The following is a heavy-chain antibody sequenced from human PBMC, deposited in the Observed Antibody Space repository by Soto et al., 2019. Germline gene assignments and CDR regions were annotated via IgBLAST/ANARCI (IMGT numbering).Heavy chain of an antibody. V-gene: IGHV1-18*01. CDR3: ARDLAADGPFDC. CDR1: GYTFTNYA. Sequence: QVQLVQSGAEVKKPGASVKVSCKASGYTFTNYAFSWLRQAPGQGLEWMGWISAYNGNTNYPQKLQGRVTMTTDTSTSKAYMELRSLRSDDTAVYYCARDLAADGPFDCWGQGTLVTVSS. CDR2: ISAYNGNT. J-gene: IGHJ4*02. D-gene: IGHD2-8*01.